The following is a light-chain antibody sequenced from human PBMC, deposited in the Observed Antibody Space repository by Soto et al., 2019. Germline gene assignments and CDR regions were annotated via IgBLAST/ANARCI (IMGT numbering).Light chain of an antibody. CDR1: SGRTTYA. CDR3: QTWGYGIVV. J-gene: IGLJ2*01. CDR2: LNSDGSH. Sequence: QPVLTQSPSASASLGASVKLTCTLSSGRTTYAIAWHQLQPEKGPRYLMKLNSDGSHTKGDGIPDRFSGSSSGAERYLTISSLQSEDEADYYCQTWGYGIVVFGGGTKVTVL. V-gene: IGLV4-69*01.